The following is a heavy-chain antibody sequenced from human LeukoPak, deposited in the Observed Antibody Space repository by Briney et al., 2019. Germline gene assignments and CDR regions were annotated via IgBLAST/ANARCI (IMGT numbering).Heavy chain of an antibody. CDR2: IYYSGYT. V-gene: IGHV4-59*01. Sequence: SETLSLTCTVSGGSISSDYWSWIRQPPGKGLEWIGDIYYSGYTNYNPSLKSRVTISVDTSKNQFSLKLRSVSAADTAVYYCARSGYSYGLVDYWGQGTLVTVSS. CDR1: GGSISSDY. D-gene: IGHD5-18*01. CDR3: ARSGYSYGLVDY. J-gene: IGHJ4*02.